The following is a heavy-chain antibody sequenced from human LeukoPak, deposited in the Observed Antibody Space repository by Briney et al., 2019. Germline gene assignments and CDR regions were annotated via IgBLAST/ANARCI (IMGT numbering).Heavy chain of an antibody. V-gene: IGHV4-34*01. CDR1: GGSFSGHY. J-gene: IGHJ3*02. D-gene: IGHD3-10*02. CDR2: ISHTGTT. Sequence: SETLSLTCGVSGGSFSGHYWSWIRQPPGKGLEWIGEISHTGTTHSNPSLKSRVTISVDTPKNQFSLRLTSVTAADTAVYYCARNPTSKTMSRDSFDIWGQGTKVTVSS. CDR3: ARNPTSKTMSRDSFDI.